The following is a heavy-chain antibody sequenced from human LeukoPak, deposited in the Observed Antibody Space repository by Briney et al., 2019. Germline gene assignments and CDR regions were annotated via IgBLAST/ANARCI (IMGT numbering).Heavy chain of an antibody. CDR3: ARALTTLTYEGY. CDR2: ISGSNSYI. CDR1: GFTFSSYT. J-gene: IGHJ4*02. Sequence: GGSLRLSCAASGFTFSSYTKHWIRQAPGKGLEWVSSISGSNSYIFYADSVKGRFTVSRDNAKDSLYLQMNSLRAEDTAVYCCARALTTLTYEGYWGQGTLVTVSS. V-gene: IGHV3-21*01. D-gene: IGHD1-1*01.